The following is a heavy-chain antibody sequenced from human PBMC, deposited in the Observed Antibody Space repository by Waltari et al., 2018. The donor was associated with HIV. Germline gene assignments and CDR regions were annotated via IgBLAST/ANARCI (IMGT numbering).Heavy chain of an antibody. CDR1: GYTFTSYA. V-gene: IGHV1-3*01. D-gene: IGHD3-16*02. Sequence: QVQLVQSGAEVKKPGASVKVSCKASGYTFTSYAMHWVRQAPGQRLEWMGWINAGNGNTKYSQKFQGRVTITRDTSASTAYMELSSLRSEDTAVYYCARSPLNRNPRGQFLSPWGQGTLVTVSS. CDR2: INAGNGNT. CDR3: ARSPLNRNPRGQFLSP. J-gene: IGHJ5*02.